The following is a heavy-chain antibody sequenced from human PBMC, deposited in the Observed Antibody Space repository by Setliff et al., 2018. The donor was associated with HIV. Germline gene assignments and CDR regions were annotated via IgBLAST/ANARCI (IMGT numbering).Heavy chain of an antibody. D-gene: IGHD6-6*01. CDR2: ISPSGAST. Sequence: ASVKVSCKASGDTFTSYYMHWVRQAPGQGLEWMGMISPSGASTKYAQRLQGRVTLTRDTSSSTVYVELSSLRSDDTAVYYCAREAEQGERSSSWYFDYWGQGTLVTVSS. CDR3: AREAEQGERSSSWYFDY. CDR1: GDTFTSYY. V-gene: IGHV1-46*01. J-gene: IGHJ4*02.